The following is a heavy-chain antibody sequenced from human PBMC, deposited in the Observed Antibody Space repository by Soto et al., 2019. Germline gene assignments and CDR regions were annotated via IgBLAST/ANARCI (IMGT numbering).Heavy chain of an antibody. CDR3: ARMSNGPYYYYYYGMDV. D-gene: IGHD2-8*01. CDR1: GFTVSSNY. Sequence: GGSLRLSCAASGFTVSSNYMSWVRQAPGKGLEWVSVIYSGGSTYYADSVKGRFTISRDNSKNTLYLQMNSLRAEDTAVYYCARMSNGPYYYYYYGMDVWGQGTTVTVSS. V-gene: IGHV3-53*01. J-gene: IGHJ6*02. CDR2: IYSGGST.